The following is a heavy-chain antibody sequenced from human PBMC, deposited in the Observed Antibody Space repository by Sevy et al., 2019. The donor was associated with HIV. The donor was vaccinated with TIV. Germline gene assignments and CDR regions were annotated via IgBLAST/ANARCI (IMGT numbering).Heavy chain of an antibody. CDR2: IRGSGGST. D-gene: IGHD3-3*01. Sequence: GGSLRLSCAASGFTFSSYAMSWVRQAPGKGLEWVSAIRGSGGSTYYADSVKGRFTISRDNSKNTLYLQMNSLRAEDTAVYYCAKGTHYDFWSGPDYWGQGTLVTVSS. CDR3: AKGTHYDFWSGPDY. J-gene: IGHJ4*02. CDR1: GFTFSSYA. V-gene: IGHV3-23*01.